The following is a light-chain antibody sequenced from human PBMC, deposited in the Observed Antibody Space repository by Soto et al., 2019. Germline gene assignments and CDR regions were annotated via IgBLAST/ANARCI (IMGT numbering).Light chain of an antibody. Sequence: QSVLTQPASVSGSPGQSITISCTGTSSDVGGYNSVSWYQQHPGKAPKLMIYDVSNRPSGVSDRFSGSKSGNTASLTISGLQAEDEADYYCGSYSASRFPNWVFGGGTKLTVL. CDR2: DVS. V-gene: IGLV2-14*01. CDR3: GSYSASRFPNWV. J-gene: IGLJ3*02. CDR1: SSDVGGYNS.